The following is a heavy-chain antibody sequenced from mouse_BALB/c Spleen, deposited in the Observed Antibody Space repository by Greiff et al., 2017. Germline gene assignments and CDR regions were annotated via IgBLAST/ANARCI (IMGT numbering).Heavy chain of an antibody. CDR1: GYTFTNYW. V-gene: IGHV1-63*02. J-gene: IGHJ4*01. CDR3: ARIYDGYGGFMDY. CDR2: IYPGGGYT. Sequence: QVQLQQSGAELVRPGTSVKISCKASGYTFTNYWLGWVKQRPGHGLEWIGDIYPGGGYTNYNEKFKGKATLTADTSSSTAYMQLSSLTSEDSAVYFCARIYDGYGGFMDYWGQGTSVTVSS. D-gene: IGHD2-3*01.